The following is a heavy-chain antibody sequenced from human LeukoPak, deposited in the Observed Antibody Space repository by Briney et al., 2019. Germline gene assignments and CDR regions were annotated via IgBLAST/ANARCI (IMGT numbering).Heavy chain of an antibody. CDR2: IYYSGRT. V-gene: IGHV4-31*03. D-gene: IGHD2-15*01. J-gene: IGHJ5*02. CDR1: GGSISSDGYC. CDR3: ARGGVSQNNWFDP. Sequence: SETLSLTCTVSGGSISSDGYCWNWIRQHPGEGLEWIGYIYYSGRTYYNPSLKSRVTISVDTSKNQFSLKLSSVTAADTAVYYCARGGVSQNNWFDPWGQGTLVTVSS.